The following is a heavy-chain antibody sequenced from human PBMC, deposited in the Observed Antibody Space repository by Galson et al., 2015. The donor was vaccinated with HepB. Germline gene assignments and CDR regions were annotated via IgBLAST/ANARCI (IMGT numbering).Heavy chain of an antibody. CDR3: ARVRADYGDSPGFDY. V-gene: IGHV3-48*04. CDR1: GFPFSSYS. Sequence: SLRLSCAASGFPFSSYSMNWVRQAPVKGLELVSYISSSSSTIYYADSVKGRFTIPRDNAKNSLYLQMNSLRAEDTAVYYCARVRADYGDSPGFDYWGQGTLVTVSS. J-gene: IGHJ4*02. CDR2: ISSSSSTI. D-gene: IGHD4-17*01.